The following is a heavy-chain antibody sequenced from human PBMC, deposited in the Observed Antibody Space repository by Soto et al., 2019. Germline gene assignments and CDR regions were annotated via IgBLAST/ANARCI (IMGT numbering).Heavy chain of an antibody. CDR1: GGSSSSYY. Sequence: SETLSLTCTVSGGSSSSYYWSWIRQPPGKGLEWIGYIYYSGSTNYNPPLKSRVTISVDTSKNQFSLKLSSVTAADTAVYYCARASYDYIWGSYSAYWFDPWGQGTLVTVSS. CDR3: ARASYDYIWGSYSAYWFDP. D-gene: IGHD3-16*01. V-gene: IGHV4-59*01. J-gene: IGHJ5*02. CDR2: IYYSGST.